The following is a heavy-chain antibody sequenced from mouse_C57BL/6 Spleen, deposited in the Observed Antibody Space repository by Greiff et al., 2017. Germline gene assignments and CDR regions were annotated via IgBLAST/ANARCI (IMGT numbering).Heavy chain of an antibody. CDR3: TGWAMDY. V-gene: IGHV1-15*01. CDR1: GYTFTDYE. CDR2: IDPETGGT. Sequence: QVQLQQSGAELVRPGASVTLSCKASGYTFTDYEMHWVKQTPVHGLEWIGAIDPETGGTAYNQKFKGQAILTADKSSSTPYMELRSLTSEDSAVYYCTGWAMDYWGQGTSVTVSS. J-gene: IGHJ4*01.